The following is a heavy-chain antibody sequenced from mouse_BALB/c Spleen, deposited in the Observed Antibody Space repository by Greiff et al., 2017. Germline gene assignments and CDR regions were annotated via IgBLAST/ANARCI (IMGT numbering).Heavy chain of an antibody. CDR3: VRGARATGDY. D-gene: IGHD3-1*01. Sequence: EVKVVESGGGLVQPKGSLKLSCAASGFTFNTYAMNWVRQAPGKGLEWVARIRSKSNNYATYYADSVKDRFTISRDDSQSMLYLQMNNLKTEDTAMYYCVRGARATGDYWGQGTTLTVSS. V-gene: IGHV10-1*02. CDR2: IRSKSNNYAT. J-gene: IGHJ2*01. CDR1: GFTFNTYA.